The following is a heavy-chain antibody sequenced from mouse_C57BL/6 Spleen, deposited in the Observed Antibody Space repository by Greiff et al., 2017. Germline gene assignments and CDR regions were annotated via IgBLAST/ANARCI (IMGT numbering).Heavy chain of an antibody. V-gene: IGHV14-4*01. Sequence: VQLQQSGAELVRPGASVKLSCTASGFNIKDDYMHWVKQRPEQGLEWIGWIDPENGDTEYASKFQGKATITADTSSNTAYLQLSSLTSADNAVCYCTSRTGYYFDYWGQGTTLTVSS. CDR1: GFNIKDDY. J-gene: IGHJ2*01. CDR3: TSRTGYYFDY. CDR2: IDPENGDT. D-gene: IGHD4-1*01.